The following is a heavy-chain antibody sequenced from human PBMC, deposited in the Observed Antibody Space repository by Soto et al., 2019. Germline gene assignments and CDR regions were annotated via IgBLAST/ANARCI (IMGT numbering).Heavy chain of an antibody. CDR3: ARGIVVVVAARLGGWFDP. V-gene: IGHV4-4*02. CDR1: GGSISSSNW. CDR2: IYHSGST. D-gene: IGHD2-15*01. Sequence: LSLTCAVSGGSISSSNWWSWVRQPPGKGLEWIGEIYHSGSTNYNPSLKSRVTISVDKSKNQFSLKLSSVTAADTAVYYCARGIVVVVAARLGGWFDPWGQGTLVTVSS. J-gene: IGHJ5*02.